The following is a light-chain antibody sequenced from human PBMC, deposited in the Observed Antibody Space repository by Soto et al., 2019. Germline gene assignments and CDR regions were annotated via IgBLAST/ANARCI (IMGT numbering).Light chain of an antibody. V-gene: IGLV1-40*01. CDR3: QSYDSSLSGLWV. CDR1: SSNIGAGYD. Sequence: QSVLTQPPSVSGAPGQRVTISCTGSSSNIGAGYDVHWYQQLPGTAPKLLIYANSNRPSGVPDRFSGSKSGTSASLAITGLQAEDEADYFCQSYDSSLSGLWVFGGGTKVTV. CDR2: ANS. J-gene: IGLJ3*02.